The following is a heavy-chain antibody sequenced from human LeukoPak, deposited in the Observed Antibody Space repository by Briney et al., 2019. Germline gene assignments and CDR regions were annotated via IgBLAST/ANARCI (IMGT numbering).Heavy chain of an antibody. J-gene: IGHJ4*02. CDR1: GFTFSSYA. D-gene: IGHD1-26*01. CDR3: ASLSGSHDY. V-gene: IGHV3-64*01. CDR2: ISSNGGST. Sequence: PGGSLRLSCAASGFTFSSYAMHWVRQAPGKGLEYVSAISSNGGSTYYANSVKGRFTISRDNSKNTLYLQMGSLRAEDMAVYYCASLSGSHDYWGQGTLVTVSS.